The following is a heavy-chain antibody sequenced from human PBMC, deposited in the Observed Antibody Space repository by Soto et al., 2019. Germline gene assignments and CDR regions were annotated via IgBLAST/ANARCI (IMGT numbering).Heavy chain of an antibody. CDR3: AADGNGSGSYRGYYYYYGMDV. CDR2: FDPEDGET. CDR1: GYTLTELS. D-gene: IGHD3-10*01. J-gene: IGHJ6*02. Sequence: ASVKVSCKVSGYTLTELSMHWVRQAPGKGLEWMGGFDPEDGETIYAQKFQGRVTMTEDTSTDTAYMELSSLRSEDTAVYYCAADGNGSGSYRGYYYYYGMDVWGQGTTVTVSS. V-gene: IGHV1-24*01.